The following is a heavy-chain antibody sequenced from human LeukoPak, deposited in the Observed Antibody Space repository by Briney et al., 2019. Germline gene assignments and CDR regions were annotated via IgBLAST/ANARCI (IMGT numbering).Heavy chain of an antibody. J-gene: IGHJ4*02. CDR2: IKQDGSEK. CDR3: ARDLGFCSSTSCFPRY. Sequence: GGSLRISCAAAGFTFSSYGMNWVRQAPGKGLEWVANIKQDGSEKNYVDSVKGRLTISRDNAKNSLYLQMNSLRVEDTAVYYCARDLGFCSSTSCFPRYWGQGTLVTVSS. CDR1: GFTFSSYG. D-gene: IGHD2-2*01. V-gene: IGHV3-7*03.